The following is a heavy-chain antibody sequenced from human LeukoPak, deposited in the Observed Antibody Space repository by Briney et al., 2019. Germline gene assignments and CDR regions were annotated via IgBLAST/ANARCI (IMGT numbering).Heavy chain of an antibody. Sequence: ASVKVSCKAFEYTFTSYTMHWVRQAPGQRLEWMGWINAGNGNTKYSEKFQGRVIITRDTSASTAYMELSSLRSGDTAVYYCARDSGSDWWDHWGQGTLVTVSS. V-gene: IGHV1-3*01. CDR3: ARDSGSDWWDH. CDR1: EYTFTSYT. D-gene: IGHD5-12*01. CDR2: INAGNGNT. J-gene: IGHJ5*02.